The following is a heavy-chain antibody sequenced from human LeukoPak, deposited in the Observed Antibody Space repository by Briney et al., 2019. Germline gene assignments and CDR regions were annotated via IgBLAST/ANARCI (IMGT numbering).Heavy chain of an antibody. V-gene: IGHV3-21*01. CDR2: ISSSSSYI. D-gene: IGHD2-2*01. Sequence: GGSLRLSCAASGFTFSSYSMNWVRQAPGKGLEWVSSISSSSSYIYYADSVKGRFTISRDNAKNSLYLQMNSLRAEGTAVYYCARCWNKEYQLLNWGQGTLVTVSS. J-gene: IGHJ4*02. CDR3: ARCWNKEYQLLN. CDR1: GFTFSSYS.